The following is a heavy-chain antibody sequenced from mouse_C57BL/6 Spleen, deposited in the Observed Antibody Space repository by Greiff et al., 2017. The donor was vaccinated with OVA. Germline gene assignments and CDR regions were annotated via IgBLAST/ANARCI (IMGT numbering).Heavy chain of an antibody. CDR3: AREGGYDGSWFAY. CDR2: IYPGSGST. CDR1: GYTFTSYW. Sequence: QVQLQQPGAELVKPGASVKMSCKASGYTFTSYWITWVKQRPGQGLEWIGDIYPGSGSTNYNEKFKSKATLTADTSSSTAYMQLSSLTSEDSAVYYCAREGGYDGSWFAYWGQGTLVTVSA. V-gene: IGHV1-55*01. J-gene: IGHJ3*01. D-gene: IGHD2-2*01.